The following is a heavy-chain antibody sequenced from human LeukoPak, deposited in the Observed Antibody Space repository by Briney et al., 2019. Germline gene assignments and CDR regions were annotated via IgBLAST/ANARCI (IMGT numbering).Heavy chain of an antibody. CDR3: ARGPSPPRGTIAAHRGWFDP. CDR2: IYSGGIT. Sequence: GGSLRLSCAVSGITVSSSYMSWVRQAPGKGLERVSVIYSGGITYYADSVKGRFTISRDHSKNTLYLEMNSLRAEDTAVYYCARGPSPPRGTIAAHRGWFDPWGQGTLVIVSS. J-gene: IGHJ5*02. V-gene: IGHV3-66*01. CDR1: GITVSSSY. D-gene: IGHD6-6*01.